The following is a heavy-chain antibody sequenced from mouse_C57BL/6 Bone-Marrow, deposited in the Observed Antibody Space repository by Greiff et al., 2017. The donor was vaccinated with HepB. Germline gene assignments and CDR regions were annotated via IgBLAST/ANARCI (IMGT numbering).Heavy chain of an antibody. CDR3: ARWGTTRGFAY. D-gene: IGHD1-1*01. CDR1: GYTFTSYW. CDR2: IHPNSGST. J-gene: IGHJ3*01. V-gene: IGHV1-64*01. Sequence: QVQLQQPGAELVKPGASVKLSCKASGYTFTSYWMHWVKQRPGQGLEWIGMIHPNSGSTNYNEKFKSKATLTVDKSSSTAYMHNSSLTSDNSSVYYCARWGTTRGFAYCGQGTLVTVSA.